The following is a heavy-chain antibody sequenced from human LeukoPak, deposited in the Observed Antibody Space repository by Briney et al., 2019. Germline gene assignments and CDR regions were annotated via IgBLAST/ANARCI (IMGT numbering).Heavy chain of an antibody. V-gene: IGHV1-2*02. Sequence: ASVKVSCKASGYTFTGYYMHWLRQSPGQGLEWMGWIDPNSGGTNYAQKFQGRVTMTRDTSISTAYMELSRLRSDDTAVYYCARTMTTVNPLDYWGQGTLVTVSS. CDR2: IDPNSGGT. J-gene: IGHJ4*02. CDR3: ARTMTTVNPLDY. CDR1: GYTFTGYY. D-gene: IGHD4-17*01.